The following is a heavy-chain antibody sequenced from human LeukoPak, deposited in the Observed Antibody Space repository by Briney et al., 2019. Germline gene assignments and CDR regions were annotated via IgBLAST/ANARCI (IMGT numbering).Heavy chain of an antibody. CDR3: ARAGNYYNY. V-gene: IGHV4-59*01. CDR2: IYHSGST. J-gene: IGHJ4*02. Sequence: SETLSLTCTVSGGSIDNYSWSWIRQPPGQGLEWIGSIYHSGSTYYNPSLKSRVTISVDTSKNQFSLKVSSVTAADTAVYYCARAGNYYNYWGQGTLVTVSS. CDR1: GGSIDNYS. D-gene: IGHD3-10*01.